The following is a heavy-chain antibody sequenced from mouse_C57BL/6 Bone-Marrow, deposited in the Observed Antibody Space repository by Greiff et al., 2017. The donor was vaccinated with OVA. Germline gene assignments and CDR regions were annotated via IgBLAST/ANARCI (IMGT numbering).Heavy chain of an antibody. CDR2: ISYDGSN. Sequence: ESGPGLVKPSQSLSLTCSVTGYSITSGYYWNWIRQFPGNKLEWMGYISYDGSNNYNPSLKNRISITRDTSKNQFFLKLNSVTTEDTATYYCARDGDYGSSWYYAMDYWGQGTSVTVSS. CDR3: ARDGDYGSSWYYAMDY. J-gene: IGHJ4*01. V-gene: IGHV3-6*01. D-gene: IGHD1-1*01. CDR1: GYSITSGYY.